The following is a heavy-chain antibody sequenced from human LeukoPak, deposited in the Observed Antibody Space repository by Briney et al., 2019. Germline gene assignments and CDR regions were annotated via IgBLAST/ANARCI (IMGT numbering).Heavy chain of an antibody. CDR1: GYTFTSYG. CDR3: ARLITTVTGARYYYMDV. Sequence: ASVKVSCKASGYTFTSYGISWVRQAPGQGLEWMGWISAYNGNTNYAQKVQGRVTMTTGTSTSTAYMELRSLRSDDTAVYYCARLITTVTGARYYYMDVWGKGTTVTVSS. CDR2: ISAYNGNT. J-gene: IGHJ6*03. D-gene: IGHD4-17*01. V-gene: IGHV1-18*01.